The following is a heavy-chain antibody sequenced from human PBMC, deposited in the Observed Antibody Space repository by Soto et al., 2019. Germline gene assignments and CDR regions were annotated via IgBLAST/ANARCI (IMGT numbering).Heavy chain of an antibody. Sequence: SETLSLTCAVSGGSISSYYWSWIRQPPGKGLEWIGYIYYSGSTNYNPSLKSRLTISVDTSKNQFSLKLSSVTAADTSVYYCARIEPLGRIDYGGQGTLVTVSS. V-gene: IGHV4-59*01. CDR1: GGSISSYY. CDR2: IYYSGST. CDR3: ARIEPLGRIDY. D-gene: IGHD6-6*01. J-gene: IGHJ4*02.